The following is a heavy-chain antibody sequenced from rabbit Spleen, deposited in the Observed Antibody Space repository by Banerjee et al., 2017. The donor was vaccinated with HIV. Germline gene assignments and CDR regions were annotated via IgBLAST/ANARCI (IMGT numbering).Heavy chain of an antibody. CDR2: IYPGSSGTT. J-gene: IGHJ6*01. CDR3: ARDTATSFSSYGMDL. CDR1: GLDFSSSYW. V-gene: IGHV1S45*01. Sequence: EESGGGLVQPEGSLTLTCTASGLDFSSSYWICWVRQAPGKGLEWIGCIYPGSSGTTYYASWAKGRFTISKTSSTTVTLQMTSLTAADTATYFCARDTATSFSSYGMDLWGPGTLVTVS. D-gene: IGHD1-1*01.